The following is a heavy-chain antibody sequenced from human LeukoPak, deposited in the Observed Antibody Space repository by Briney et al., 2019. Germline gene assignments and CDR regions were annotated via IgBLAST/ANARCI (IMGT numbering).Heavy chain of an antibody. D-gene: IGHD2-15*01. CDR1: VFTFSDYY. CDR2: ISGSGTTI. CDR3: ARDPGAYCSGGSCISPFDY. Sequence: GGSLRLSCAASVFTFSDYYMNRIRQAPGRGLEGVSYISGSGTTICYADSVKGRFTISRDNAKNSLFLQMNSLRAEDTAVYYCARDPGAYCSGGSCISPFDYWGQGTLVSVSS. V-gene: IGHV3-11*04. J-gene: IGHJ4*02.